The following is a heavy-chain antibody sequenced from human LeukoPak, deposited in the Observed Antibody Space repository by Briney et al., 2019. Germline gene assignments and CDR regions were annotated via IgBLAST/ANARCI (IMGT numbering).Heavy chain of an antibody. CDR2: IYYSGST. J-gene: IGHJ5*02. V-gene: IGHV4-59*01. CDR3: ARLRDWFDP. CDR1: GYSISSGYY. Sequence: PSETLSLTCAVFGYSISSGYYWSWIRQPPGKGLEWIGYIYYSGSTNYNPSLKSRVTISVDTSKNQFSLKLSSVTAADTAVYYCARLRDWFDPWGQGTLVTVSS.